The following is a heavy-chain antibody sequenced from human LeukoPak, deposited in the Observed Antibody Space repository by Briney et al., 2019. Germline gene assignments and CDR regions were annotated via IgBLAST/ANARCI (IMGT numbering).Heavy chain of an antibody. CDR1: GFTFSSYA. J-gene: IGHJ6*02. CDR2: ISGSGGST. D-gene: IGHD2/OR15-2a*01. Sequence: GGSLRLSCAASGFTFSSYAMSWVRQAPGQGLEWVSGISGSGGSTFYADSVKGRFTISRDNSKNTLYLQMNSLRAEDTAVYYCARVSNIMDVWGQGTTVTVSS. V-gene: IGHV3-23*01. CDR3: ARVSNIMDV.